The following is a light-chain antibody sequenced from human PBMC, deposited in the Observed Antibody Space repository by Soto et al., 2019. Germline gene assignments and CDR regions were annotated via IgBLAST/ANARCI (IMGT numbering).Light chain of an antibody. V-gene: IGKV1-39*01. Sequence: DIQMTQSPSSLSASVGDRVTITCRASQGISTYLNWYQQKPGKAPKVLIYEASSLQSGVPSRFSGSGSGTDFTLTITSLQPEDFATYYCQQIYNTPRTVGQGTMVDSK. J-gene: IGKJ1*01. CDR1: QGISTY. CDR3: QQIYNTPRT. CDR2: EAS.